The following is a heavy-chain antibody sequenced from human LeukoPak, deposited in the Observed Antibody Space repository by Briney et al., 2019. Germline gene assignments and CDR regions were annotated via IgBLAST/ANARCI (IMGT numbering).Heavy chain of an antibody. Sequence: SETPSLTCTVSRGSISSYYWSWIRQPAGKGLEWIGRIYTSGSTNYNPSLKSRVTTSVDTSKNQFSLKLSSVTAADTAVYYCARAATVIGLNWFDPWGQGTLVTVSS. CDR1: RGSISSYY. D-gene: IGHD4-11*01. V-gene: IGHV4-4*07. CDR3: ARAATVIGLNWFDP. J-gene: IGHJ5*02. CDR2: IYTSGST.